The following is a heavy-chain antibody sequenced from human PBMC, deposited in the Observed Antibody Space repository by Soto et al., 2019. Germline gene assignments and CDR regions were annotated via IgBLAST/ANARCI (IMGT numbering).Heavy chain of an antibody. CDR1: GYNFITDW. J-gene: IGHJ6*02. D-gene: IGHD3-16*01. V-gene: IGHV5-10-1*01. CDR3: ARLSRASFALDV. Sequence: GESLKISCKGSGYNFITDWISWVRQMPGKGLVWMGRIDPTDSYTKYSPSFECHVTISADKSISTAYLQWSSLNASDSAVYYCARLSRASFALDVWGQGTTVTVSS. CDR2: IDPTDSYT.